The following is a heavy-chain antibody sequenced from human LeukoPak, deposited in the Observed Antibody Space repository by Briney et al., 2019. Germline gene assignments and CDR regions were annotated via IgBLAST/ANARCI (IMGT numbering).Heavy chain of an antibody. V-gene: IGHV3-15*01. CDR3: AKDGWDIVVVPGLGMDV. Sequence: GGSLRLSCAASGFTFSNAWMSWVRQAPGKGLEWVGRIKSKTDGGTTDYAAPVKGRFTISRDDSKNTLYLQMNSLKTEDTAVYYCAKDGWDIVVVPGLGMDVWGQGTTVTVSS. D-gene: IGHD2-2*01. J-gene: IGHJ6*02. CDR1: GFTFSNAW. CDR2: IKSKTDGGTT.